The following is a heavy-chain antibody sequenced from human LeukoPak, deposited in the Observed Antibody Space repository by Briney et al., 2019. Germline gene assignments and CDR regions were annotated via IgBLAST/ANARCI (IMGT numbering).Heavy chain of an antibody. J-gene: IGHJ4*02. CDR1: GFTFSSYW. CDR3: ARGGIRFIDY. V-gene: IGHV3-74*01. D-gene: IGHD3-10*01. Sequence: PGGSLRLSCAASGFTFSSYWMYWVRQDVGKGLVWVSRINSDGSSTNYADSVKGRLTFSRDNAKNTLFLQMNSLRAEDTAVYYCARGGIRFIDYWGQGTLVTVSS. CDR2: INSDGSST.